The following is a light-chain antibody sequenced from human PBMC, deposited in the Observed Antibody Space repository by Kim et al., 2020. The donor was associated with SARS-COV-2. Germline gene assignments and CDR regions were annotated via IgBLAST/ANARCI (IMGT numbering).Light chain of an antibody. J-gene: IGLJ2*01. Sequence: SVTTSCTGTSRGVGGYNYVSWYQQHPGKAPNPMIYEVSKRPSGVPDRFSGSKSGNTASLTVSGLQAEDEADYYCSSYAGSNNPVVFGGGTQLTVL. CDR3: SSYAGSNNPVV. V-gene: IGLV2-8*01. CDR2: EVS. CDR1: SRGVGGYNY.